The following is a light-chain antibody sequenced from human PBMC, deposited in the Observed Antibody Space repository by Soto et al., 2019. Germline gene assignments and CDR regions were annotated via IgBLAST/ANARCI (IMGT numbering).Light chain of an antibody. CDR1: SSNIGSNV. J-gene: IGLJ1*01. CDR2: DSN. V-gene: IGLV1-44*01. Sequence: QPVLTQPPSASGTPGQRVTISCSGSSSNIGSNVVNWYQQLPGTAPKLVIFDSNQRPSGVPDRFSGSKSGTSASLAISGLQSEDEADYYCAAWDDSLNENVFGTGTKLTVL. CDR3: AAWDDSLNENV.